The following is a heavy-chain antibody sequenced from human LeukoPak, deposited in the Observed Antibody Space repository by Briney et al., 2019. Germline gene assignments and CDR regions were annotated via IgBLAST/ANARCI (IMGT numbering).Heavy chain of an antibody. V-gene: IGHV4-4*07. CDR3: ASLYYDSGGYSRDY. D-gene: IGHD3-22*01. CDR2: IYISGST. CDR1: GVSINTYY. Sequence: PPETLSLTCTVSGVSINTYYWSWIRQPAGKGLEWIGRIYISGSTNYNPSLKSRVTMSLDTSKNQLSLKLSSVTAADTAVYYCASLYYDSGGYSRDYWGQGTLVTVSS. J-gene: IGHJ4*02.